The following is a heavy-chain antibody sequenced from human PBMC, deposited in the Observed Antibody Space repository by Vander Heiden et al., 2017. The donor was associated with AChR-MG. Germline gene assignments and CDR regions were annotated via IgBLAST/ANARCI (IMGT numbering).Heavy chain of an antibody. Sequence: QLQLQESGPGLVKPSETLSLTCTVSGGSISSSSYYWGWIRQPPGKGLEWIGSIYYSGSTYYNPSLKRRVTISVDTSKNQFSRKLSSVTAADTAVYYCARDNVDTAMGYYYYYMDVWGKGTTVTVSS. J-gene: IGHJ6*03. CDR3: ARDNVDTAMGYYYYYMDV. D-gene: IGHD5-18*01. V-gene: IGHV4-39*02. CDR2: IYYSGST. CDR1: GGSISSSSYY.